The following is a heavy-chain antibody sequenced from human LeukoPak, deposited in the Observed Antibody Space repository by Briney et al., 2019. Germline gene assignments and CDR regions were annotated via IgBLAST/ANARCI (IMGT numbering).Heavy chain of an antibody. Sequence: GGSLRLSCAASGFTFDDYAIHWVRQGPGKGLEWVSGISWNSRRKLYADSVKGRFSISRDNAKNSLYLQMNSLRPEDTALYYCAKGKNYDSSGYYDAAFDIWGQGTMVTVSS. CDR2: ISWNSRRK. CDR3: AKGKNYDSSGYYDAAFDI. V-gene: IGHV3-9*01. J-gene: IGHJ3*02. D-gene: IGHD3-22*01. CDR1: GFTFDDYA.